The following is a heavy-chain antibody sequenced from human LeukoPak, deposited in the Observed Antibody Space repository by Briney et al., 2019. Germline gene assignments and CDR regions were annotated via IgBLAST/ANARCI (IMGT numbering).Heavy chain of an antibody. CDR3: AKDSGDCSSTSCYGDYFDY. J-gene: IGHJ4*02. Sequence: GGSLRLSCAASGFTFSSYAMSWVRQAPGKGLEWVAFIRYDGSNKYYADSVKGRFTISRDNSKNALYLQMNSLRAEDTAVYYCAKDSGDCSSTSCYGDYFDYWGQGTLVTVSS. CDR2: IRYDGSNK. CDR1: GFTFSSYA. V-gene: IGHV3-30*02. D-gene: IGHD2-2*01.